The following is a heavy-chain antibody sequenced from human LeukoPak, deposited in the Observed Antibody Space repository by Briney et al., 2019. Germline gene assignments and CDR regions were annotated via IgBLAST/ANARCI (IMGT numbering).Heavy chain of an antibody. J-gene: IGHJ6*02. Sequence: PGRSLRLSCAASGFTFTNYGMHWVRHAPGKGLEWVAVISYDGSNKYYADAVKGRFTISRDNSKNTLNLQMNSLRVEDTAVYYCAKASIYVYYGMDVWGQGTTVTVSS. V-gene: IGHV3-30*18. CDR3: AKASIYVYYGMDV. CDR2: ISYDGSNK. D-gene: IGHD3-16*02. CDR1: GFTFTNYG.